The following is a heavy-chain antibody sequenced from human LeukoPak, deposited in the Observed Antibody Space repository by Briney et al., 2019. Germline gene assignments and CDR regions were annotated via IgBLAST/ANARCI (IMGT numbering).Heavy chain of an antibody. J-gene: IGHJ4*02. Sequence: GGSLRLSCAASGFTLSGYWMSWVRQAPGKGLEWVANIKVDGSEKNYVDSVKGRLTISRDNAKNSLYLQMNSLRVEDTAVYYCAREIPGGAATLDYWGQGTLVTVSS. V-gene: IGHV3-7*01. CDR2: IKVDGSEK. CDR1: GFTLSGYW. D-gene: IGHD6-25*01. CDR3: AREIPGGAATLDY.